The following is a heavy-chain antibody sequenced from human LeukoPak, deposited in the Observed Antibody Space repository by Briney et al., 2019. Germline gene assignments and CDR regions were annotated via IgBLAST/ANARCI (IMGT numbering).Heavy chain of an antibody. V-gene: IGHV3-23*01. CDR3: AKGAITCGGAFVGNYIDY. D-gene: IGHD3-16*02. Sequence: GGSLRLSCAASGFTFSSYAMSWVRQAPGKGLEWVSAISGSGGSTYYADSVKGRFTISRDNSKNTLYLQMNRLREEDTAVYYCAKGAITCGGAFVGNYIDYWGQGTLVTVSS. CDR2: ISGSGGST. CDR1: GFTFSSYA. J-gene: IGHJ4*02.